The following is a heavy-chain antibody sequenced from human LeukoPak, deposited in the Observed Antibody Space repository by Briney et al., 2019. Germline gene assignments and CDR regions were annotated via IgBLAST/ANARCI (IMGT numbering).Heavy chain of an antibody. V-gene: IGHV1-2*02. CDR2: INPNSGGT. D-gene: IGHD6-19*01. CDR1: GYTFTGYY. CDR3: ARDYSSGWYRGSNFDY. Sequence: ASVKVSCRASGYTFTGYYMHWVRQAPGQGLEWMGWINPNSGGTNYAQKFQGRVTMTRDTSISTAYMELSRLRSDDTAVYYCARDYSSGWYRGSNFDYWGQGTLVTVSS. J-gene: IGHJ4*02.